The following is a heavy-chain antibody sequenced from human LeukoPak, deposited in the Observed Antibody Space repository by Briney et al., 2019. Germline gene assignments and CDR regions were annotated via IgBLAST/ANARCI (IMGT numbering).Heavy chain of an antibody. D-gene: IGHD6-13*01. V-gene: IGHV3-7*01. CDR1: GFRISANT. CDR2: IGPDGSED. CDR3: ARDLAPSIAAADLDY. J-gene: IGHJ4*02. Sequence: GGSLRLSCVVSGFRISANTVTWARQPPGKGLQWLANIGPDGSEDYYVDLVRGRFTISRDNARDSLYLQMNSLRAEDTAVYYCARDLAPSIAAADLDYWGQGTLVTVSS.